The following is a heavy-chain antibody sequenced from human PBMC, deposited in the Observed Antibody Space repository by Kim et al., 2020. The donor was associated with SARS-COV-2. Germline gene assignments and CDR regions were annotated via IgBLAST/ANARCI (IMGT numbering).Heavy chain of an antibody. CDR1: GGTFSSYA. Sequence: SVKVSCKASGGTFSSYAISWVRQAPGQGREWMGGIIPIFGTANYAQKFQGRVTITADESTSTAYMELSSLRSEDTAVYYCARERAAFYDSSGYYYDFDYWGQGTLVTVSS. CDR3: ARERAAFYDSSGYYYDFDY. V-gene: IGHV1-69*13. J-gene: IGHJ4*02. D-gene: IGHD3-22*01. CDR2: IIPIFGTA.